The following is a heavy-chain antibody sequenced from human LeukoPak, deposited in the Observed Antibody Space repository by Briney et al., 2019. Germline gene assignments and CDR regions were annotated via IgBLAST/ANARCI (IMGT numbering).Heavy chain of an antibody. Sequence: ASVKVSCKASGYTFTSYGISWVRQAPGQGLEWMGIINPSGGSTSYAQKFQGRVTMTRDTSTSTVYMELSSLRSEDTAVYYCARDGLRVFWFDPWGQGTLVTVSS. D-gene: IGHD3-3*01. CDR1: GYTFTSYG. CDR2: INPSGGST. J-gene: IGHJ5*02. CDR3: ARDGLRVFWFDP. V-gene: IGHV1-46*01.